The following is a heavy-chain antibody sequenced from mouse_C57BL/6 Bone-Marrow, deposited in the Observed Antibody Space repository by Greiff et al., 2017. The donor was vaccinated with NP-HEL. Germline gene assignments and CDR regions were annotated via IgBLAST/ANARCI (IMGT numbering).Heavy chain of an antibody. CDR3: ARWLPFLKDYAMDY. Sequence: EVQLQQSGPELVKPGASVKISCKASGYTFTDYYMNWVKQSHGKSLEWIGDINPNNGGTSYNLKFKGKATLTVDKSSSTAYMELRSLTSEDSAVYYCARWLPFLKDYAMDYWGQGTSVTVSS. J-gene: IGHJ4*01. CDR1: GYTFTDYY. D-gene: IGHD2-2*01. CDR2: INPNNGGT. V-gene: IGHV1-26*01.